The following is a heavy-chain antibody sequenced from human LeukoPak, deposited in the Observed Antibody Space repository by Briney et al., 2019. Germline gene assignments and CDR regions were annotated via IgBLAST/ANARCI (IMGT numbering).Heavy chain of an antibody. V-gene: IGHV3-11*01. CDR2: ISSSGSTI. CDR1: GFTFSDYY. CDR3: ACSYDFWSGPDY. D-gene: IGHD3-3*01. J-gene: IGHJ4*02. Sequence: GGSLRLSCAASGFTFSDYYMSWIRQAPGKGLEWVSYISSSGSTIYYADSVKGRFTNSRDNAKNSLYLQMNSLRAEDTAVYYCACSYDFWSGPDYWGQGTLVTVSS.